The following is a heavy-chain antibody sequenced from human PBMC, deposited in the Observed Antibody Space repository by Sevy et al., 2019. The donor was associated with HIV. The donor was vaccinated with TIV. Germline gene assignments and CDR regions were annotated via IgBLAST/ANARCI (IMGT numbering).Heavy chain of an antibody. CDR1: GGTFSSYA. Sequence: ASVKVSCKASGGTFSSYAISWVRQAPGQGPEWMGGIIPIFGTANYAQKFQGRVTITADESTSTAYMELSSLRSEDTAVYYCATKAVSIAVAELDYWGQGTLVTVSS. CDR3: ATKAVSIAVAELDY. V-gene: IGHV1-69*13. CDR2: IIPIFGTA. J-gene: IGHJ4*02. D-gene: IGHD6-19*01.